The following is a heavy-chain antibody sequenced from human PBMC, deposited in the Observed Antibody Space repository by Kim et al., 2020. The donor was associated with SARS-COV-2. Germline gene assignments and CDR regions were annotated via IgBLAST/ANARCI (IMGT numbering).Heavy chain of an antibody. J-gene: IGHJ4*02. CDR1: GFTFSSYE. Sequence: GGSLRLSCAASGFTFSSYEMNWVRQAPGKGLEWVSYTDSSAGGNKYYADSVKGRFTISRDNAKNSLYLQMNSLRDEDTAVYYCARELNDAQFDYWGQGIPVTVSS. V-gene: IGHV3-48*03. D-gene: IGHD3-16*01. CDR3: ARELNDAQFDY. CDR2: TDSSAGGNK.